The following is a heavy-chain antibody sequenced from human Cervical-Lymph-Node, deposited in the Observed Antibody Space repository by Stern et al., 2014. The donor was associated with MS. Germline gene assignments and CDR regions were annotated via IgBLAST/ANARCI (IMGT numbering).Heavy chain of an antibody. CDR2: IKYDGSEK. CDR1: GFTFGSSW. CDR3: ARGYGSGY. J-gene: IGHJ4*02. D-gene: IGHD6-25*01. V-gene: IGHV3-7*01. Sequence: VQLVESGGGLVRPGESLRLSCVVSGFTFGSSWMTWVRQAPGKGLEWLANIKYDGSEKNYVDSVKGRFTISRDNAKISLYLQMNSLRVEDTAVYFCARGYGSGYWGQGTRVTVSS.